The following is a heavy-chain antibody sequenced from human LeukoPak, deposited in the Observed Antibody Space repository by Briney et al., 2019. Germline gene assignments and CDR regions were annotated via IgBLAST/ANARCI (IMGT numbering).Heavy chain of an antibody. CDR2: LYNGGNT. D-gene: IGHD3-10*01. CDR1: GFTVSSNY. V-gene: IGHV3-53*01. CDR3: ARYDGGSGPFDY. Sequence: GGSLRLSCAVSGFTVSSNYTSWVRQAPGKGLEWVSVLYNGGNTYYADSVKGRFTVSRDNSKNTLYFQMNSLRAEDTAVYYCARYDGGSGPFDYWGQGTLVTVSS. J-gene: IGHJ4*02.